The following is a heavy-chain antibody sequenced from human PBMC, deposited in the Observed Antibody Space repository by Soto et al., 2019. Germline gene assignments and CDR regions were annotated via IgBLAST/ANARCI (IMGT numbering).Heavy chain of an antibody. J-gene: IGHJ6*02. CDR2: IKQDGSEK. V-gene: IGHV3-7*01. CDR3: VRGSLRPPSYYYYGMDV. CDR1: GFTFSSYW. Sequence: PGGSLRLSCAASGFTFSSYWMSWVRQAPGKGLEWVANIKQDGSEKYYVESVKGRFTISRDNAKNSLYLQMNSLRAEDTAVYYCVRGSLRPPSYYYYGMDVWGQGTTVTVSS.